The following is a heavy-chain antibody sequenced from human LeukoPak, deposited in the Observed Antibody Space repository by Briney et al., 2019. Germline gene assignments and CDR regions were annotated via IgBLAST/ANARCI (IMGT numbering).Heavy chain of an antibody. V-gene: IGHV3-20*04. J-gene: IGHJ5*02. CDR2: INWNGGST. D-gene: IGHD6-13*01. Sequence: GGSLRLSCAASGFTFDDYGMSWVRQAPGKGLEWVSGINWNGGSTGYADSVKGRFTISRDNAKNSLYLQMNSLRAEDTAVYYCARDALPRKRQQLVRVANWFDPWGQGTLVTVSS. CDR1: GFTFDDYG. CDR3: ARDALPRKRQQLVRVANWFDP.